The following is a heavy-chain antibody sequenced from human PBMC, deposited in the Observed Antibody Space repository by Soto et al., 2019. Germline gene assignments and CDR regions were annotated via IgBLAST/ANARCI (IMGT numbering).Heavy chain of an antibody. D-gene: IGHD3-3*01. CDR3: ARNTIFVDHWFDP. CDR1: GGTFSSYA. J-gene: IGHJ5*02. CDR2: IIPIFGTA. Sequence: SVKVSCKASGGTFSSYAISWVRQAPGQGLEWMGGIIPIFGTANYAQKFQGRVTITADESTSTAYMELSSLRSEDTAVYYCARNTIFVDHWFDPWGQGTLVTVSS. V-gene: IGHV1-69*13.